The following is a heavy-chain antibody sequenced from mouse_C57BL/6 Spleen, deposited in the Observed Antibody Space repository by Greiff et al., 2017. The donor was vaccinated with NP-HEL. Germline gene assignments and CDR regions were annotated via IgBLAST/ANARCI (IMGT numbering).Heavy chain of an antibody. J-gene: IGHJ3*01. CDR1: GFTFSSYG. D-gene: IGHD2-2*01. Sequence: EVQLVESGGDLVKPGGSLKLSCAASGFTFSSYGMSWVRQTPDKRLEWVATISSGGSYTYYPDSVKGRFTISRDNAKNTLYLQMSSLKSEDTAMYYCARPMVTTEFAYWGQGTLVTVSA. V-gene: IGHV5-6*01. CDR3: ARPMVTTEFAY. CDR2: ISSGGSYT.